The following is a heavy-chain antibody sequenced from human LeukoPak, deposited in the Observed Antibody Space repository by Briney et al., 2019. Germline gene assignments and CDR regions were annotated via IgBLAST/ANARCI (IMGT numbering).Heavy chain of an antibody. D-gene: IGHD2-2*02. J-gene: IGHJ4*02. Sequence: GGSLRLSCAASGFIFSNYAMSWVRQAPGKGLEWVSSISGSGGDTYYADSVMGRFTISRDNSRNTLYLQMSSLRAEDTAVYYCAREGYCSTTDCYTPYDYWGQGTLVTVSS. CDR3: AREGYCSTTDCYTPYDY. CDR2: ISGSGGDT. CDR1: GFIFSNYA. V-gene: IGHV3-23*01.